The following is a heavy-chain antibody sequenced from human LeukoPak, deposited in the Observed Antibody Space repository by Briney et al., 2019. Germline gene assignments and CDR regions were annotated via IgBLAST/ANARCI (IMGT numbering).Heavy chain of an antibody. D-gene: IGHD3-3*01. J-gene: IGHJ5*02. Sequence: PPETLSLTCTVSGGSISSSSYYWGWIRQPPGKGLEWIASMYYSGSTYYKPSLKSRVTISVDTSKNQFSLKLSSVTAADTAVYFCARDSLRFLEWSPGWFDPWGQGILVTVSS. V-gene: IGHV4-39*07. CDR3: ARDSLRFLEWSPGWFDP. CDR2: MYYSGST. CDR1: GGSISSSSYY.